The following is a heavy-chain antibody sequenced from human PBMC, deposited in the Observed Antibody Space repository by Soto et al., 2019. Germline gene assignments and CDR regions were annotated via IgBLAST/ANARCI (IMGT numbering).Heavy chain of an antibody. Sequence: ASVKVSCKASGGTFSSYTISWVRQAPGQGLEWMGRIIPILGIANYAQKFQGRVTITADKSTSTAYMELSSLRSEDTAVYYCARDRMYYYDSSGYYYLDYWGQGTLVTVSS. CDR2: IIPILGIA. V-gene: IGHV1-69*04. J-gene: IGHJ4*02. CDR1: GGTFSSYT. CDR3: ARDRMYYYDSSGYYYLDY. D-gene: IGHD3-22*01.